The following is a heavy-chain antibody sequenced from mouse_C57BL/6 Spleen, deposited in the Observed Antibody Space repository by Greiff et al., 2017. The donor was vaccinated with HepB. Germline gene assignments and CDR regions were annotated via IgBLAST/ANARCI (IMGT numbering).Heavy chain of an antibody. CDR1: GYAFSSSW. CDR3: ARSGWLPWYFDV. Sequence: QVQLQQSGPELAKPGASVKISCKASGYAFSSSWMNWVKQRPGKGLEWIGRIYPGDGDTKYNGKFKGKATLTADKAYSKAYMQLSSRTSEDSAVDFCARSGWLPWYFDVWGTGTTVTVSS. CDR2: IYPGDGDT. D-gene: IGHD2-3*01. V-gene: IGHV1-82*01. J-gene: IGHJ1*03.